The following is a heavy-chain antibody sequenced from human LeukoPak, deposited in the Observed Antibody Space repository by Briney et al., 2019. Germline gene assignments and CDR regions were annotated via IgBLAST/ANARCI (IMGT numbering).Heavy chain of an antibody. CDR3: ARELLLWFGESD. D-gene: IGHD3-10*01. V-gene: IGHV3-21*04. J-gene: IGHJ4*02. CDR1: GFTFSSYS. CDR2: ISSSSSYI. Sequence: GGSLRLSCAASGFTFSSYSMNWVRQAPGKGLEWVSSISSSSSYIYYADSVKGRFTISRDNAKNSLYLQMNSLRAEDTAVYYCARELLLWFGESDWGQGTLATVSS.